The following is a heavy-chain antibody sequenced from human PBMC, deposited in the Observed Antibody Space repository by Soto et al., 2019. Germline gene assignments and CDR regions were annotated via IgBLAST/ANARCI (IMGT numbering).Heavy chain of an antibody. CDR1: GFTFSSYG. Sequence: QVQLVESGGGVVQPGRSLRLSCAASGFTFSSYGMHWVRQAPGKGLEWVAVIWYDGSNKYYADSVKGRFTISRDNSKNPLYLQMNSLRAEDTAGYYCARASAEYYYYYYLDVWGKGTTVTVSS. J-gene: IGHJ6*03. V-gene: IGHV3-33*01. CDR3: ARASAEYYYYYYLDV. CDR2: IWYDGSNK.